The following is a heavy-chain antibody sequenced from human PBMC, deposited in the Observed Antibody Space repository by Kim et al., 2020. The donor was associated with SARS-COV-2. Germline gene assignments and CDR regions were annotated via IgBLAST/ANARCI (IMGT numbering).Heavy chain of an antibody. CDR3: VRMPNGWTHGFDM. CDR1: GFTFSSYN. V-gene: IGHV3-13*01. J-gene: IGHJ3*02. D-gene: IGHD2-8*01. CDR2: IMAGGDT. Sequence: GGSLRLSCAASGFTFSSYNLHWVRQTPGKGLEWVSGIMAGGDTFYSNSVKGRFIISREIAKSSLYFQMNNLTAEDTAVYYCVRMPNGWTHGFDMWGQGTTVTVSS.